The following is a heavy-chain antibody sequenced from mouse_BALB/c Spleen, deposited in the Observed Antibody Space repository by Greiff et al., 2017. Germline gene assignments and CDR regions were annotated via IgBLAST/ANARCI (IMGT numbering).Heavy chain of an antibody. J-gene: IGHJ4*01. V-gene: IGHV1S34*01. CDR2: ISCYNGAT. D-gene: IGHD2-2*01. CDR1: GYSFTGYY. CDR3: ARGYNGYDGEYYAMDY. Sequence: LVKTGASVKISCKASGYSFTGYYMHWVKQSHGKSLEWIGYISCYNGATSYNQKFKGKATFTVDTSSSTAYMQFNSLTSEDSAVYYCARGYNGYDGEYYAMDYWGQGTSVTVSS.